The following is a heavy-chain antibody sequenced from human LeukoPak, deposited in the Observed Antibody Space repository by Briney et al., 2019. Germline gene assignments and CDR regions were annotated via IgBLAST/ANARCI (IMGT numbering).Heavy chain of an antibody. CDR1: GFTFSSYG. Sequence: GGSLRLSCAASGFTFSSYGMHWVRQAPGQGLEWMGWINPNHGDTNYAQKFQDRVSMTRDTSISTAYMHLSRLRSDDTAVYYCARSPHILTGENFDYWGQGTLVTVSS. D-gene: IGHD3-9*01. V-gene: IGHV1-2*02. CDR2: INPNHGDT. J-gene: IGHJ4*02. CDR3: ARSPHILTGENFDY.